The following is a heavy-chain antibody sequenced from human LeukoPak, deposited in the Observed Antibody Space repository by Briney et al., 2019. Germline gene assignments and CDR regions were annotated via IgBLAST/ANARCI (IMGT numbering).Heavy chain of an antibody. D-gene: IGHD1-26*01. Sequence: GRSLRLSCAASGFTFSSYGMHWVRQAPGKGLEWVAVISYDGSNKYYADSVKGRFTISGDNSKNTLYLQMNSLRAEDTAVYYCAGTGLVGATTLGLFDYWGQGTLVTVSS. CDR3: AGTGLVGATTLGLFDY. CDR1: GFTFSSYG. J-gene: IGHJ4*02. CDR2: ISYDGSNK. V-gene: IGHV3-30*03.